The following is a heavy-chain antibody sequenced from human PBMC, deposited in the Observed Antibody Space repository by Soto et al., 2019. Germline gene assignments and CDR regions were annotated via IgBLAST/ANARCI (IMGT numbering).Heavy chain of an antibody. CDR2: IYHSGST. D-gene: IGHD3-3*01. CDR1: GGSISSGRYS. J-gene: IGHJ5*02. Sequence: TLSLTCAVSGGSISSGRYSWSWIRQPPGKGLEWIGYIYHSGSTYYNPSLKSRVTISVDRSKNQFSLKLSSVTAADTAVYYCARLEGPYDFWSGPYGWFDPWGQGTLVTVSS. CDR3: ARLEGPYDFWSGPYGWFDP. V-gene: IGHV4-30-2*01.